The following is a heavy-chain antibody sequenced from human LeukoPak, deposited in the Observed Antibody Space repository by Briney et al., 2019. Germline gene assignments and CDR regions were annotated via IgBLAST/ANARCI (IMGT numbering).Heavy chain of an antibody. CDR3: ARGNLPIVVVVAATRWFDY. V-gene: IGHV4-34*01. J-gene: IGHJ4*02. CDR2: INHSGST. D-gene: IGHD2-15*01. Sequence: MPSETLSLTCAVYGGSFSSYYWSWIRQPPGKGLEWIGEINHSGSTNYNPSLKSRVTISVDTSKNQFSLKLSSVTAADTAVYYGARGNLPIVVVVAATRWFDYWGQGTLVTVSS. CDR1: GGSFSSYY.